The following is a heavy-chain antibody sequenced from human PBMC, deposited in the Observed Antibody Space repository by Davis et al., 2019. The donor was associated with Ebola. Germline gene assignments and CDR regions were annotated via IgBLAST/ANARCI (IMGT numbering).Heavy chain of an antibody. J-gene: IGHJ4*02. V-gene: IGHV3-48*02. CDR1: GFTFSSYS. Sequence: GESLKISCAASGFTFSSYSMNWVRQPPGKGLEWVSYISSASSSTIYYAESVKGRFTISRDNAKNSLYLQMNSLRDEDTAVYYCATDRNWDFDYWGQGTLVTVSS. CDR2: ISSASSSTI. D-gene: IGHD7-27*01. CDR3: ATDRNWDFDY.